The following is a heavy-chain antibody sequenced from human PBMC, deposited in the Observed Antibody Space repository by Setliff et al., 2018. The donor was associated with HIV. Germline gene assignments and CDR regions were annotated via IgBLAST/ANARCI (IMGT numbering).Heavy chain of an antibody. CDR3: AREHCSGGSCNGFDI. V-gene: IGHV4-4*09. CDR2: IYISGTN. CDR1: GGSISTSY. D-gene: IGHD2-15*01. Sequence: KPSETLSLTCTVSGGSISTSYWNWIRQPPGKGLEWIAYIYISGTNNYNPSLKSRVTISLDTSRNQFSLKLGSVTAADTAMYYCAREHCSGGSCNGFDIWGQGTMVTVSS. J-gene: IGHJ3*02.